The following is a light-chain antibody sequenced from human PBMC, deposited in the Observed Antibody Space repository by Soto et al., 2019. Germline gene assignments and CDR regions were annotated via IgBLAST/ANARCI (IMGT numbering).Light chain of an antibody. CDR3: AAWDDSLSGPVI. Sequence: QSVLTQPPSASGTPGQRVTISCSGSSSNIGSSYVYWYQQFPGTAPKLLIYRNDQRPSGVPDRFSGSKSGTSGSLAISGLRSEDEADYYCAAWDDSLSGPVIFGGGTQLTVL. CDR2: RND. V-gene: IGLV1-47*01. CDR1: SSNIGSSY. J-gene: IGLJ2*01.